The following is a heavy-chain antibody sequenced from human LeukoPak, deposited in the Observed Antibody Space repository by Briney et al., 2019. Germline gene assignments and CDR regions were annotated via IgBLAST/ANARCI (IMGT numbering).Heavy chain of an antibody. D-gene: IGHD1-26*01. J-gene: IGHJ5*02. CDR3: ARLIPQKWELPGKWFDP. V-gene: IGHV1-8*03. Sequence: GASVKVSCKASGYTFTSYDINWVRQATGQGLEWMGWMNPNSGNTGYAQKFQGRVTITRNTSISTAYMELSSLRSDDTAVYYCARLIPQKWELPGKWFDPWGQGTLVTVSS. CDR2: MNPNSGNT. CDR1: GYTFTSYD.